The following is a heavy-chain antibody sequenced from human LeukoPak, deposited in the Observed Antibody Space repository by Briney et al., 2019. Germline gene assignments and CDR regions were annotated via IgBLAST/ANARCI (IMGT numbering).Heavy chain of an antibody. J-gene: IGHJ6*03. Sequence: GASLKLSCTASGFTFSSYWMSWVRQAPGKGLEWIGSIKQDGSEKYYVYSVKGRFTISRDNAKNSLYLQMNSLRAEDAAVYYCCKRAYYYGSGYQRYYYMDVWGKRTTVTVSS. V-gene: IGHV3-7*01. CDR2: IKQDGSEK. CDR3: CKRAYYYGSGYQRYYYMDV. CDR1: GFTFSSYW. D-gene: IGHD3-10*01.